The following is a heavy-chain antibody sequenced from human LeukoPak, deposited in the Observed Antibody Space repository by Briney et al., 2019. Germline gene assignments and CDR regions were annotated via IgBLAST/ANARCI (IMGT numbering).Heavy chain of an antibody. CDR1: GGSISSGGYS. CDR2: IYHSGST. D-gene: IGHD1-26*01. Sequence: SQTLSLTCAVSGGSISSGGYSWSWIRQPPGKGLEWIGYIYHSGSTYYNPSLKSRVTISVDRSKNQFSLKLSSVTAADTAVYYCARVFEGGSYLDSFDAFDIWGQGTMVTVSS. V-gene: IGHV4-30-2*01. J-gene: IGHJ3*02. CDR3: ARVFEGGSYLDSFDAFDI.